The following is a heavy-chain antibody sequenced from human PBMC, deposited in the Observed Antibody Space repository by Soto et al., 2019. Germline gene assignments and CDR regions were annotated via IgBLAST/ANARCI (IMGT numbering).Heavy chain of an antibody. CDR2: ISAYNCNT. J-gene: IGHJ4*02. D-gene: IGHD6-19*01. V-gene: IGHV1-18*01. CDR3: ARHVAQGDGIAVASDY. Sequence: QVQLVQSGAEVKKPGASVKVSCKASGYTFTSYGISWVRQAPGQGLEWMGWISAYNCNTNYAQKLQGRVTMTTDTSTSTDYMELRSLRSDDTAVYYCARHVAQGDGIAVASDYWGQGTLVTVSS. CDR1: GYTFTSYG.